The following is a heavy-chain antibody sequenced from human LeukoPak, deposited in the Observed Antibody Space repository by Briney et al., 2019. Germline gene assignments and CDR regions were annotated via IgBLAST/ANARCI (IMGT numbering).Heavy chain of an antibody. CDR2: IYYSGST. Sequence: SETLSLTCTVSGGSISTYYWSWIRQPPGKGLEWIGYIYYSGSTNYNPSLKSRVTMSVDTSKNQFSLKLSSVTAADTAVYYCARDSMGSGSYGGFDYWGQGTLVTVSS. CDR3: ARDSMGSGSYGGFDY. CDR1: GGSISTYY. V-gene: IGHV4-59*12. D-gene: IGHD3-10*01. J-gene: IGHJ4*02.